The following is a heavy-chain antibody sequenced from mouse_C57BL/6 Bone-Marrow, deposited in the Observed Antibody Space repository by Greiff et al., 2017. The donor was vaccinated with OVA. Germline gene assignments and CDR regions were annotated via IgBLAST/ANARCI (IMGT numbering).Heavy chain of an antibody. J-gene: IGHJ4*01. CDR2: INPSNGGT. V-gene: IGHV1-53*01. Sequence: QVQLQKSGTELVKPGASVKLSCKASGYTFTSYWMHWVKQRPGQGLEWIGNINPSNGGTNYNEKFKSKATLTVDKSSSTAYMQLSSLTSEDSAVYYCARDPLYGNPPMDYWGQGTSVTVSS. CDR1: GYTFTSYW. D-gene: IGHD2-1*01. CDR3: ARDPLYGNPPMDY.